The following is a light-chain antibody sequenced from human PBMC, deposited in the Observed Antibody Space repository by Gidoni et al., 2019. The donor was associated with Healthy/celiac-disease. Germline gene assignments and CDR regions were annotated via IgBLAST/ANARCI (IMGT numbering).Light chain of an antibody. V-gene: IGKV1-39*01. CDR2: AAS. J-gene: IGKJ1*01. Sequence: DIQMTQSPSSLSASVGDRVTITCRASQSMSSYLNWYQQKPGKAPKLLIYAASSLQSGVPSRFSGSGSGTDFTLTISSLQPEDFATYYCQQSYSTPQPFGQGTKVEIK. CDR3: QQSYSTPQP. CDR1: QSMSSY.